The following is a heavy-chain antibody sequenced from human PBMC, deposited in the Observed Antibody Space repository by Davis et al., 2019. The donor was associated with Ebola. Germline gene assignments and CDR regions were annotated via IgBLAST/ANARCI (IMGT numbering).Heavy chain of an antibody. V-gene: IGHV3-11*04. CDR1: GFTFSDYY. Sequence: GESLKISCAVSGFTFSDYYISWIRQAPGEGLEWISSISTGSDTVQYADSVKGRFTIFRDNAKNSLYLQMNSLRAEDTAVYYCARDGVLVLVPAALDYYYYGMDVWGQGTTVTVSS. CDR2: ISTGSDTV. D-gene: IGHD2-2*01. CDR3: ARDGVLVLVPAALDYYYYGMDV. J-gene: IGHJ6*02.